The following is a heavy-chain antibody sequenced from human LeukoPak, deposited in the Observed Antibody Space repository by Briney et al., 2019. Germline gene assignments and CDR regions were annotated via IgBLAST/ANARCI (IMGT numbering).Heavy chain of an antibody. CDR2: ISAYNGNT. CDR1: GYTFTSYG. D-gene: IGHD2-15*01. Sequence: ASVKVSCKASGYTFTSYGISWVRQAPGQGLEWMGWISAYNGNTNYAQKLQGRVTMTTDTSTSTAYMELRSLRSDDTAVYYCARTSRTVVVVAADYWGQGTLVTVSS. V-gene: IGHV1-18*01. CDR3: ARTSRTVVVVAADY. J-gene: IGHJ4*02.